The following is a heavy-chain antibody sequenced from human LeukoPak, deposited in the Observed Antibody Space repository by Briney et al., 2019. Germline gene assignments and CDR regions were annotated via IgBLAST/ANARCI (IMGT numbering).Heavy chain of an antibody. CDR3: ARDTGWYYFDY. V-gene: IGHV3-30-3*01. J-gene: IGHJ4*02. CDR2: ISYDGSNK. Sequence: PGGSLRLSCAASGFTFSSYAMHWVRQAPGKGLEWVAVISYDGSNKYYADSVKGRFTISRDNSKSTLYLQMNSLRAEDTAVYYCARDTGWYYFDYWGQGTLVTVSS. D-gene: IGHD6-19*01. CDR1: GFTFSSYA.